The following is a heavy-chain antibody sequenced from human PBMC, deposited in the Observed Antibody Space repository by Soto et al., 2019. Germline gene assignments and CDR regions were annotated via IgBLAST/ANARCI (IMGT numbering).Heavy chain of an antibody. J-gene: IGHJ4*02. CDR1: GLTVSSYG. V-gene: IGHV3-33*08. D-gene: IGHD3-22*01. CDR3: ARAMAYYDSSGGLRHFGHFDY. CDR2: IWYDGSNK. Sequence: GSLRLSCAAPGLTVSSYGRHCVRQAPGKGLEWVAVIWYDGSNKYYADSVKGRFTISRDNSKNTLYLQMNSLRAEDTAVYYCARAMAYYDSSGGLRHFGHFDYWGQGTLVTVSS.